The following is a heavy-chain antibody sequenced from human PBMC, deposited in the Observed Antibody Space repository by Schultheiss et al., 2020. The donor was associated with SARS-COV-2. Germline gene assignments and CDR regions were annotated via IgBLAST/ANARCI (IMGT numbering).Heavy chain of an antibody. CDR1: GFTFSSYW. CDR2: IKQDGSEK. J-gene: IGHJ4*02. Sequence: GGSLRLSCAASGFTFSSYWMSWVRQAPGKGLEWVANIKQDGSEKYYVDSVKGRFTISRDNAKNSLYLQMNSLRVEDTALYYCAKEDIAGYYFDYWGQGTLVTVSS. CDR3: AKEDIAGYYFDY. V-gene: IGHV3-7*03. D-gene: IGHD6-13*01.